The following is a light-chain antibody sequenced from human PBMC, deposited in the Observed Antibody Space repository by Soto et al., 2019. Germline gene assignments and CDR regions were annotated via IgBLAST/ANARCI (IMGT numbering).Light chain of an antibody. V-gene: IGLV1-40*01. CDR3: QSYDSSLSVV. J-gene: IGLJ2*01. CDR1: SSNIGAGYD. Sequence: QSVLTQPPSVSGAPGQRVTISCTGSSSNIGAGYDVHWYQQLPGTAPKLLIYGNSNRPSGVPDRFSGSKSGTSASLAITGLQGEGEADYYCQSYDSSLSVVFGGGTKLPS. CDR2: GNS.